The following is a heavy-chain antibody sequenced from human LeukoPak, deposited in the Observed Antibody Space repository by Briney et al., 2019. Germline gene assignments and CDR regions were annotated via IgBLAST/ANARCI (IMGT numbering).Heavy chain of an antibody. D-gene: IGHD3-3*01. CDR2: INPNSGGT. J-gene: IGHJ5*02. V-gene: IGHV1-2*06. Sequence: ASVKVSCKASGYTFTGYYMHWVRQAPGQGLEWMGRINPNSGGTNYAQKFQGRVTMTRDTSISTAYMELSRLRSDDTAVYYCARERKLRFLEWLPPYNWFDPWGPGTLVTVSS. CDR1: GYTFTGYY. CDR3: ARERKLRFLEWLPPYNWFDP.